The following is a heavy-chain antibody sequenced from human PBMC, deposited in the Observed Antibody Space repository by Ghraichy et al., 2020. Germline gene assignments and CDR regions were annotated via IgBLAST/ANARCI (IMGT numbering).Heavy chain of an antibody. CDR2: IYPGDSDT. CDR1: GYSFTSYW. Sequence: GESLNISCKASGYSFTSYWIGWVRQMPGKGLEWMGIIYPGDSDTRYSPSFQGQVAISADKSISTAYLQWSSLKASDSAMYHCARASGGASGWFDIWGQGTMVTVSS. CDR3: ARASGGASGWFDI. D-gene: IGHD6-19*01. V-gene: IGHV5-51*01. J-gene: IGHJ3*02.